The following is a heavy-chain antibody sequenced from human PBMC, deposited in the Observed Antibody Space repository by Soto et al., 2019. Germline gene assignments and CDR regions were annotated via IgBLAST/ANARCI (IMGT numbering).Heavy chain of an antibody. D-gene: IGHD5-18*01. CDR2: IYSGGST. Sequence: GGSLRLSCAASGFTVSSNYMSWVRQAPGKGLEWVSVIYSGGSTYYADSVKGRFTISRDNSKNTLYLQMNSLRAEDTAVYYCARDKLADTAMASYYYGMDVSGQGTTVTVSS. CDR3: ARDKLADTAMASYYYGMDV. CDR1: GFTVSSNY. V-gene: IGHV3-53*01. J-gene: IGHJ6*02.